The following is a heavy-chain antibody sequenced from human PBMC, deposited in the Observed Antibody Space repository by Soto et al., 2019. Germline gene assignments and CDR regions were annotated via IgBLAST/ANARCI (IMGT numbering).Heavy chain of an antibody. J-gene: IGHJ4*02. V-gene: IGHV1-18*01. D-gene: IGHD3-10*01. CDR1: GYTFTSYG. CDR3: ARDPWVGRAGVRGVIHNPDY. Sequence: VQLVQSGAEVKKPGASVKVSCKASGYTFTSYGISWVRQAPGQGLEWMGWISAYNGNTNYAQKLQGRVTMTTDTSTGTAYMELRSLRSDGTAVYYWARDPWVGRAGVRGVIHNPDYWGQGTLVTVSS. CDR2: ISAYNGNT.